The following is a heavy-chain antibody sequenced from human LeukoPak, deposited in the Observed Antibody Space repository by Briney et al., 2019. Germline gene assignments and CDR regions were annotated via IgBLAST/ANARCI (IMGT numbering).Heavy chain of an antibody. CDR2: IYTSGST. J-gene: IGHJ4*02. CDR3: ARERYYYDSSGFDY. CDR1: GGSISSYY. D-gene: IGHD3-22*01. Sequence: SETLSLTCTVSGGSISSYYWSWIRQPAGKGLEWIGRIYTSGSTNYNPSLKSRVTMSVDTSKNQFSLKLSSVTAADTAVYYCARERYYYDSSGFDYWGQGNLVTVSS. V-gene: IGHV4-4*07.